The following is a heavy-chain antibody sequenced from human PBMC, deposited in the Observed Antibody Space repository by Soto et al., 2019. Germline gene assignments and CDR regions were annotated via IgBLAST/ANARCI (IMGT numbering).Heavy chain of an antibody. D-gene: IGHD1-7*01. J-gene: IGHJ6*02. Sequence: LSEPLSRTCAVYARSFSVHYWSRIRQPPGKGLEWIGEINHSGSTNYNPSLKSRVTISVDTSKNQFSLKLSSWTAADTAVYDCAIPYTWNSGDYYSGMDVWRQGTTVIV. CDR2: INHSGST. CDR1: ARSFSVHY. CDR3: AIPYTWNSGDYYSGMDV. V-gene: IGHV4-34*01.